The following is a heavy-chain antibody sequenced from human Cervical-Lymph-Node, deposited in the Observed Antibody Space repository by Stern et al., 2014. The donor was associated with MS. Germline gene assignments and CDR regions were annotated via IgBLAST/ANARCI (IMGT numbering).Heavy chain of an antibody. Sequence: VQLVESGAEVKKPGSSLKVSCKGSGGSFNNYAISWVRQAPGQGLEWMGGIIPIFATPDYAQKFQGRVTITADEPTSPAYMELSSLTSEDTAVYYCARGAVNWSGSPRRYFYYGMDVWGQGTTVTVSS. D-gene: IGHD3-3*01. J-gene: IGHJ6*02. V-gene: IGHV1-69*01. CDR2: IIPIFATP. CDR3: ARGAVNWSGSPRRYFYYGMDV. CDR1: GGSFNNYA.